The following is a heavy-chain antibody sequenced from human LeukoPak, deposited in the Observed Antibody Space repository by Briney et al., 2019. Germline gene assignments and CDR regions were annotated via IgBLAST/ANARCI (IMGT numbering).Heavy chain of an antibody. CDR3: ARDTVSAFDI. V-gene: IGHV3-30*02. J-gene: IGHJ3*02. CDR2: IRYDGSNK. D-gene: IGHD2-15*01. CDR1: GFTFSNYG. Sequence: GGSLRLSCAASGFTFSNYGMHWVRQAPGKGLEWVAFIRYDGSNKYYADSVKGRFTISRDNSKNTLYLQMNSLRAEDTAVYYCARDTVSAFDIWGQGTMVTVSS.